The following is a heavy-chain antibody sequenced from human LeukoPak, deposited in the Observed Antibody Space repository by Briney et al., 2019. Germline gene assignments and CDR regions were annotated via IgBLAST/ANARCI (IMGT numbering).Heavy chain of an antibody. J-gene: IGHJ5*02. CDR3: ARQNYYDSSIDP. D-gene: IGHD3-22*01. Sequence: PSETLSLTCAVYGGSFSGYYWSWIRQPPGKGLEWIGEINHSGSTNYNPSLKSRVSISVDTSKNQFSLNLRSVTAADTAVYYCARQNYYDSSIDPWGQGTLVTVSS. V-gene: IGHV4-34*01. CDR1: GGSFSGYY. CDR2: INHSGST.